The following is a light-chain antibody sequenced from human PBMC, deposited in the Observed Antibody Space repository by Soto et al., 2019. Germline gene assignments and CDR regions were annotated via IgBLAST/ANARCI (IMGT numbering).Light chain of an antibody. CDR1: QAISNS. V-gene: IGKV1-27*01. CDR2: AAY. J-gene: IGKJ5*01. Sequence: IQMTQSPSSLSASMGDRVAIFCRASQAISNSVAWYQQKPGKPPQLLIYAAYNLQSGVPSRFSGSGSGTDFTLTISSLQPEDVAIYYCQTYNTARPTFGQGTRLEI. CDR3: QTYNTARPT.